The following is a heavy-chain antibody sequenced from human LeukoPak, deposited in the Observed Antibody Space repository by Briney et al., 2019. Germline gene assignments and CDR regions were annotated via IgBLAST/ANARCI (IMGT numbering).Heavy chain of an antibody. V-gene: IGHV3-23*01. CDR3: AKGAIFGVVITGYYFDY. Sequence: GGSLRLSCAASGFTFSSYAMSWVRQAPGKGLEWVSAISGSGGSTYYADSVKGRFTISRDNSKNTLYLQMNSLRAEDTAVYYCAKGAIFGVVITGYYFDYWGQGTLVTVSS. J-gene: IGHJ4*02. CDR1: GFTFSSYA. CDR2: ISGSGGST. D-gene: IGHD3-3*01.